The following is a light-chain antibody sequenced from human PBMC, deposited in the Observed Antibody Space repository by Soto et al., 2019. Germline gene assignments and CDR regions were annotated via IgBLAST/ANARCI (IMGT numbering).Light chain of an antibody. Sequence: QSALTQPASVSGSPGQSITISCTGTSSDVGLYNLVSWYQQLPGKAPKLTIYEVNERPSGISDRFSGSKSGNTASLTISGLQDEDEADYYCCSYVGSSILMFGGGTKLTVL. CDR1: SSDVGLYNL. J-gene: IGLJ3*02. CDR3: CSYVGSSILM. V-gene: IGLV2-23*02. CDR2: EVN.